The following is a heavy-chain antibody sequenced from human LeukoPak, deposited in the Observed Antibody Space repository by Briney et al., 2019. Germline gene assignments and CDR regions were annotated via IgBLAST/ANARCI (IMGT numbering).Heavy chain of an antibody. D-gene: IGHD2-15*01. CDR1: GGTFSSYA. Sequence: SVKVSCKASGGTFSSYAISWVRQAPGQGLEWMGRIIPILGIANYAQKFQGRVAITADKSTSTAYMELSSLRSEDTAVYYCAREKSEGGSDYWGQGTLVTVSS. J-gene: IGHJ4*02. CDR3: AREKSEGGSDY. CDR2: IIPILGIA. V-gene: IGHV1-69*04.